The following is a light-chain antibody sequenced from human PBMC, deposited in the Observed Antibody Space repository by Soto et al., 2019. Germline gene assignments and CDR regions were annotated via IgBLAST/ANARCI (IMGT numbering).Light chain of an antibody. CDR3: QQYGDYNSPRYS. Sequence: EIVLTQSPGTLSLSPGDRVTLSCRASQSVSSNYLAWYQQKPGQAPRLLIYATSARATGIPDRFSGSGSGTDFTLTISRLEPEDFAMYYCQQYGDYNSPRYSFGQGPRLEI. V-gene: IGKV3-20*01. CDR2: ATS. J-gene: IGKJ2*03. CDR1: QSVSSNY.